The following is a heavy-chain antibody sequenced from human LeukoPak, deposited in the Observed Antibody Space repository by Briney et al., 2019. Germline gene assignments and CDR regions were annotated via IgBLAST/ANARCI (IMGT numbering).Heavy chain of an antibody. CDR2: IIPIFGTA. CDR3: AREDRIAALDY. V-gene: IGHV1-69*13. D-gene: IGHD6-13*01. CDR1: GYTFTSYG. J-gene: IGHJ4*02. Sequence: GASVKVSCKASGYTFTSYGISWVRQAPGQGLEWMGGIIPIFGTANYAQKFQGRVTITADESTSTAYMELSSLRSEDTAVYYCAREDRIAALDYWGQGTLVTVSS.